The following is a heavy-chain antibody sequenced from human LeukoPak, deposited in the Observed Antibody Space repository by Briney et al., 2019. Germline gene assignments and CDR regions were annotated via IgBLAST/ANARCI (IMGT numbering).Heavy chain of an antibody. CDR3: ARHLVEQWLFAYYYYGMDV. CDR1: GGSISSSSYY. V-gene: IGHV4-39*01. D-gene: IGHD6-19*01. Sequence: SETLSLTCTVSGGSISSSSYYWGWIRQPPGKGLEWIGSIYYSESTYYNPSLKSRVTISVDTSKNQFSLKLSSVTAADTAVYCCARHLVEQWLFAYYYYGMDVWGQGTTVTVSS. CDR2: IYYSEST. J-gene: IGHJ6*02.